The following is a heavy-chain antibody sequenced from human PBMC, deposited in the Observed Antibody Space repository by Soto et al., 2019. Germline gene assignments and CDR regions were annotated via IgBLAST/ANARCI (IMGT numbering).Heavy chain of an antibody. CDR3: ARGMVRGVIIRNWFDP. J-gene: IGHJ5*02. V-gene: IGHV1-18*01. CDR1: GYTFTSYG. D-gene: IGHD3-10*01. Sequence: ASVKVSCKASGYTFTSYGISWVRQAPGQGLEWMGWISAYNGNTNYAQKLQGRVTMTTDTSTSTAYMELSSLRSEDTAVYYCARGMVRGVIIRNWFDPWGQGTLVTVSS. CDR2: ISAYNGNT.